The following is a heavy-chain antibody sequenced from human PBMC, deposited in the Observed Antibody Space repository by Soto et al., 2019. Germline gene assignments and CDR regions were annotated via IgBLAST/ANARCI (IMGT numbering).Heavy chain of an antibody. CDR3: AREAVTTKWYFDN. V-gene: IGHV3-30*04. J-gene: IGHJ4*02. D-gene: IGHD1-1*01. CDR1: GFTFRAYS. Sequence: QVQLMESGGGVVRPGGSLRLSYATSGFTFRAYSMHWFRQTPDKGLEWVAVISSDGRVTIYADSVRGRFTISRDNSKNTLYLQMNSLRGEDAAVYFCAREAVTTKWYFDNWGQGIVVTVSA. CDR2: ISSDGRVT.